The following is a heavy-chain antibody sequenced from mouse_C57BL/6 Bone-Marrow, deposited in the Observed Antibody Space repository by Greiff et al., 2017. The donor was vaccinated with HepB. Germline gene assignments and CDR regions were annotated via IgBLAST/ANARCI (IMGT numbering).Heavy chain of an antibody. V-gene: IGHV5-16*01. J-gene: IGHJ1*03. CDR1: GFTFSDYY. CDR2: INYDGSST. Sequence: EVKLVESEGGLVQPGSSMKLSCTASGFTFSDYYMAWVRQVPEKGLEWVANINYDGSSTYYLDSLKSRFIISRDNAKNILYLQMSSLKSEDTATYYCARDGLLLRYWYFDVWGTGTTVTVSS. D-gene: IGHD1-1*01. CDR3: ARDGLLLRYWYFDV.